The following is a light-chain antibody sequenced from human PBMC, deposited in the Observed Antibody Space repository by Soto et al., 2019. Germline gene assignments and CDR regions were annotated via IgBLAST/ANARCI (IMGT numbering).Light chain of an antibody. CDR3: CSYAGRYNLV. Sequence: QSALTQPRSVSGSPGQSVTISCTGTSSDVGGYDYVSWYQQHPDKAPKLMISDVNKRPSGVPDRFSGSKSGNTASLTISGLQAEDEADYYCCSYAGRYNLVFGGGTKLTVL. J-gene: IGLJ2*01. CDR1: SSDVGGYDY. CDR2: DVN. V-gene: IGLV2-11*01.